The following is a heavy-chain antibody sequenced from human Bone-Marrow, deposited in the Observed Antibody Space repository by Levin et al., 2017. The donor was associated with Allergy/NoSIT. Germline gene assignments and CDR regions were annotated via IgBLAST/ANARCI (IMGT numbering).Heavy chain of an antibody. CDR1: GFTFSTFW. J-gene: IGHJ5*02. Sequence: AGGSLRLSCVASGFTFSTFWMSWVRQAPGKGLEWVASIKEDGTEKYYVDSVKGRLTISRDNGKNSLYLEMSSLRADDTAVYYCARGGRSTGRLGAWGQGTLVTVSS. V-gene: IGHV3-7*03. CDR3: ARGGRSTGRLGA. D-gene: IGHD2-15*01. CDR2: IKEDGTEK.